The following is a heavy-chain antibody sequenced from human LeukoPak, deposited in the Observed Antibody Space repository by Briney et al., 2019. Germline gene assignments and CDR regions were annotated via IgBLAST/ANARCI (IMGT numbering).Heavy chain of an antibody. D-gene: IGHD3-3*02. CDR2: LNPTTGSA. CDR3: ARVWDIYGPFDY. Sequence: ASVEVCCNASGYTFTSYYMHWVRQAPGQGLEWRGILNPTTGSATYAQNVQGRVAMTSDTSTSTAYMEMSSLTSEDTAVYYCARVWDIYGPFDYWGQGTLVTVSP. CDR1: GYTFTSYY. V-gene: IGHV1-46*01. J-gene: IGHJ4*02.